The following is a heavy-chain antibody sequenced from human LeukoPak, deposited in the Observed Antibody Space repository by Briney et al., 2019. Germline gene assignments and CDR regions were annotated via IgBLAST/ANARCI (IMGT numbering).Heavy chain of an antibody. V-gene: IGHV3-64D*06. CDR2: ISSNGGST. D-gene: IGHD3-3*01. Sequence: GSLRLSCSASGFTFSSYAMHWVRQAPGKGLAYVSAISSNGGSTYYADSVKGRFTISRDNSKNTLYLQMSSLRAEDTAVYYCVKDRIFGVVIGDYWGQGTLVTVSS. J-gene: IGHJ4*02. CDR1: GFTFSSYA. CDR3: VKDRIFGVVIGDY.